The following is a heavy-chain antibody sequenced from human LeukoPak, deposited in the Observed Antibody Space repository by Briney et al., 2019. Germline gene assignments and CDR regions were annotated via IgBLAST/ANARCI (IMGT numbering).Heavy chain of an antibody. CDR2: INPSGGST. V-gene: IGHV1-46*01. D-gene: IGHD4-17*01. Sequence: GASVKVSCKASGYTFTSYYMHWVRQAPGQGLEWMGIINPSGGSTSYAQKFQGRVTMTRDTSTSIVYMELSSLRSEDTAVYYCARVQTTSVYYYGMDVWGQGTTVTVSS. CDR3: ARVQTTSVYYYGMDV. CDR1: GYTFTSYY. J-gene: IGHJ6*02.